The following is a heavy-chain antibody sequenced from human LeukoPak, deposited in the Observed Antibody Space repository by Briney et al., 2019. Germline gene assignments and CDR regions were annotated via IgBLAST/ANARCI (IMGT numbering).Heavy chain of an antibody. V-gene: IGHV3-30*03. CDR2: ISYDGSNK. D-gene: IGHD6-13*01. CDR1: KFHFSSYG. J-gene: IGHJ4*02. Sequence: PGRFLRLFCGASKFHFSSYGMHWVRPAPGKGLEWGAVISYDGSNKYYADSVKGQFTISRGNSKNTLYLQMSSLRAEDTAVYYCATVHISSWAYFDYWGQGTLVTVSS. CDR3: ATVHISSWAYFDY.